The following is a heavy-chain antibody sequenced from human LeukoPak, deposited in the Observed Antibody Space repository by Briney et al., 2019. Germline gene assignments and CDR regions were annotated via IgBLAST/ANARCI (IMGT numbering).Heavy chain of an antibody. CDR3: ARDPGQVAAAPGYYFDY. CDR2: IYYSGST. V-gene: IGHV4-39*07. D-gene: IGHD6-13*01. J-gene: IGHJ4*02. Sequence: SETLSLTCTVSGGSISSSSYYWGWIRQPPGKGLEWIGSIYYSGSTYYNPSLKSRVTMSLDKSKNQFSLKLSSVTAADTAVYYCARDPGQVAAAPGYYFDYWGQGTLVTVSS. CDR1: GGSISSSSYY.